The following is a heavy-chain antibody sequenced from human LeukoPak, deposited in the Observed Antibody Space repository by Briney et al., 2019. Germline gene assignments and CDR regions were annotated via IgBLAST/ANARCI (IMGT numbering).Heavy chain of an antibody. CDR2: ISSDGSTK. V-gene: IGHV3-30*03. CDR3: APLPVYYYASGSPPNFDS. J-gene: IGHJ4*02. CDR1: GFTFSTYD. Sequence: PGGSLRLSCAASGFTFSTYDMHWVCQPPGKGLEWVAFISSDGSTKYYADSVKGRFTISRDNSKNTLYLQMNSLRAEDTAIYYCAPLPVYYYASGSPPNFDSWGQGTLVTVSS. D-gene: IGHD3-10*01.